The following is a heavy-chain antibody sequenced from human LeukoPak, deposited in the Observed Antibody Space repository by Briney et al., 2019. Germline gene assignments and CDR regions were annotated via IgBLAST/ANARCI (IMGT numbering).Heavy chain of an antibody. D-gene: IGHD1-26*01. CDR1: GFTFSGSA. Sequence: GGSLRLTCAASGFTFSGSAMHWVRQASGKGLEWVGRIRSKANSYATAYAASVKGRFTISRDDSKNTAYLQMNSLKTEDTAVYYCTSLLVGVTNSPYYFDYWGQGTLVTVSS. V-gene: IGHV3-73*01. J-gene: IGHJ4*02. CDR3: TSLLVGVTNSPYYFDY. CDR2: IRSKANSYAT.